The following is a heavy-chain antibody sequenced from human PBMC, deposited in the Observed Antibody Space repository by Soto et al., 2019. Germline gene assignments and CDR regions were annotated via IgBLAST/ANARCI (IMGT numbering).Heavy chain of an antibody. Sequence: SETLSLTCTVSGGSVSRGSYYWCWIRQSPGKGLEWIGFIYYGGSTNYNPSLKSRVTISVDTPKNQFSLKLSSVTAADTAVYYCAKNWNWGSLVHWGQGTLVTVSS. D-gene: IGHD7-27*01. CDR2: IYYGGST. J-gene: IGHJ4*02. CDR3: AKNWNWGSLVH. CDR1: GGSVSRGSYY. V-gene: IGHV4-61*01.